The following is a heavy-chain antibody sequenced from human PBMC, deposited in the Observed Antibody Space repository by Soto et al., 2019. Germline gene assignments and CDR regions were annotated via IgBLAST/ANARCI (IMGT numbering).Heavy chain of an antibody. J-gene: IGHJ5*02. Sequence: ASVKVSCKASGYTFTSYGISWVRQAPGQGLEWMGWISAYNGNTNYAQKLQGRVTMTTDTSTSTAYMELRSLRSDDTAVYYCADYYDFWSAYRWKFDPWGQGTLVTVSS. V-gene: IGHV1-18*04. CDR1: GYTFTSYG. CDR2: ISAYNGNT. CDR3: ADYYDFWSAYRWKFDP. D-gene: IGHD3-3*01.